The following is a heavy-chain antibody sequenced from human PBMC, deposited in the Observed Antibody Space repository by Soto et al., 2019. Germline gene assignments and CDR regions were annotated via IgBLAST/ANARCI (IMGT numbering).Heavy chain of an antibody. Sequence: ASVKVSCKASGYTFSNYGMSWVRQAPGKGLEWMGWIAARNGNAILAQTSQGRVSMTIDTSTNTAYLEMRSLRPEDTAMYYCVRIIDTTSGAVIGVDYWGQGALVTVSS. CDR1: GYTFSNYG. D-gene: IGHD4-4*01. V-gene: IGHV1-18*01. CDR3: VRIIDTTSGAVIGVDY. CDR2: IAARNGNA. J-gene: IGHJ4*02.